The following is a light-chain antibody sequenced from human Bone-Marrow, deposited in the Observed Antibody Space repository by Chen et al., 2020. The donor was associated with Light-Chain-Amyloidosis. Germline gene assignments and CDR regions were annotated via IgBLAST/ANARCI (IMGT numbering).Light chain of an antibody. J-gene: IGLJ3*02. Sequence: QSVLTQPLSVSGAPGQSVTIYCTGSSSNIGAGYDVHWYQQLPGTAPKLLIYGNSNRPSGVPDRFSGSKSGTSASLAITGLQAEDEADYYCQSYDSSLSGWVFGGGTKLTVL. CDR1: SSNIGAGYD. CDR3: QSYDSSLSGWV. CDR2: GNS. V-gene: IGLV1-40*01.